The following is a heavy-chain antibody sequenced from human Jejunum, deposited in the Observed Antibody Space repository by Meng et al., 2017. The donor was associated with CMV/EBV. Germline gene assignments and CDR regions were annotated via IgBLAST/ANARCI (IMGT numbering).Heavy chain of an antibody. V-gene: IGHV1-18*01. D-gene: IGHD2/OR15-2a*01. CDR2: ISHYTSDQ. Sequence: QVQMVQSGAEVKKPGASVKVSCKASGYDFITYGISWVRQAPGQGLVGLGWISHYTSDQTYEQRFQSRVTMTTDTSTSTAYMDLSSLISEDTAVYYCARDNYLGEYFQHWGQGTLVTVSS. J-gene: IGHJ1*01. CDR3: ARDNYLGEYFQH. CDR1: GYDFITYG.